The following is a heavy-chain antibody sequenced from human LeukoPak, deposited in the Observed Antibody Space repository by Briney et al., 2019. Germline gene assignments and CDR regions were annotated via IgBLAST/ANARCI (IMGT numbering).Heavy chain of an antibody. CDR1: EYSFIYY. CDR3: ATYGPGYNWLYA. J-gene: IGHJ5*02. V-gene: IGHV1-2*02. CDR2: IHPISVDT. D-gene: IGHD3-10*01. Sequence: GASVKVSCKAPEYSFIYYMQWVRLAPGQGLEWMGWIHPISVDTTYAQRFQGRITETRDASISTAYLDLRSLRSDDTAIYYCATYGPGYNWLYAWGQGTLVTVSS.